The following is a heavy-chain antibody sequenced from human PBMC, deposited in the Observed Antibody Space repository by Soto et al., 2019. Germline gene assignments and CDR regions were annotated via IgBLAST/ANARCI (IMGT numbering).Heavy chain of an antibody. CDR3: ARDLPLIMVYAIYYYDSSCHRAFDI. Sequence: GGSLRLSCAASAFTFSSYEMNWVRQAPGRGLEWVSYISSSGSTIYYADSVKGRFTSSRDNAKNSLYLQMNSLRAEDTAVYYCARDLPLIMVYAIYYYDSSCHRAFDIWGQGAMVTVSS. V-gene: IGHV3-48*03. D-gene: IGHD2-8*01. CDR2: ISSSGSTI. CDR1: AFTFSSYE. J-gene: IGHJ3*02.